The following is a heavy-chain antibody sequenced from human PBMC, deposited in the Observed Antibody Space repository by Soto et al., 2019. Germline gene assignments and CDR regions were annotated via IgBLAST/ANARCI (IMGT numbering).Heavy chain of an antibody. J-gene: IGHJ6*02. CDR3: ARDRSVSSGYSYGFGMDV. D-gene: IGHD5-18*01. CDR2: IYYSGST. V-gene: IGHV4-59*01. Sequence: TSETLSLTCTVSGGSISSYYWSWIRQPPGKGLEWIGYIYYSGSTNYNPSLKSRVTISVDTSKNQFSLKLSSVTAADTAVYYCARDRSVSSGYSYGFGMDVWGQGTTVTVSS. CDR1: GGSISSYY.